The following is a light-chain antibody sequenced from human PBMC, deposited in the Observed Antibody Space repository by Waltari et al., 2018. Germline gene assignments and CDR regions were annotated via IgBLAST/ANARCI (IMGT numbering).Light chain of an antibody. J-gene: IGLJ1*01. CDR3: SSHTSTVPHV. CDR2: EVS. V-gene: IGLV2-14*01. CDR1: SNDVGGYGY. Sequence: QSALTQPASVSGSPGQSITISCTGTSNDVGGYGYVSWYQQYPGRAPKLIIYEVSYRPSGISTRFSGSKSRNTASLTISGLQADDEADYYCSSHTSTVPHVFGTGTRVTV.